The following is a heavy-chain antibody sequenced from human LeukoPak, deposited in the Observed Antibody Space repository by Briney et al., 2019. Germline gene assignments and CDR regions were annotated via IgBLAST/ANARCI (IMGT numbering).Heavy chain of an antibody. Sequence: ASVKVSCTASGYTFTSFFMHWVRQAPGQGLEWMGIINPRGGSATSAQRFQGRLTVTRDTSTSTVYMELRSLRSDDTAVYYCARDPGSGSSRLFDYWGQGTLVTVSS. CDR2: INPRGGSA. CDR3: ARDPGSGSSRLFDY. CDR1: GYTFTSFF. D-gene: IGHD3-10*01. J-gene: IGHJ4*02. V-gene: IGHV1-46*01.